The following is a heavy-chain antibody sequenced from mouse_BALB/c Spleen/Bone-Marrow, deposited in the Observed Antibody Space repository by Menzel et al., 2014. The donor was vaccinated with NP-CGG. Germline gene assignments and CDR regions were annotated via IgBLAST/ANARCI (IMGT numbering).Heavy chain of an antibody. J-gene: IGHJ2*01. CDR1: GYTFTSYW. V-gene: IGHV1S81*02. CDR2: INPSNGRT. Sequence: QVQLQQSGAELVKPGASVKLSCKASGYTFTSYWMHWVKRRPGQGLDWIGEINPSNGRTNYNEKFRSKATLTVDKSSSTAYMQLSSLTSEDSAVYYCARRYYGSSYLLDYWGQGTTLTVSP. D-gene: IGHD1-1*01. CDR3: ARRYYGSSYLLDY.